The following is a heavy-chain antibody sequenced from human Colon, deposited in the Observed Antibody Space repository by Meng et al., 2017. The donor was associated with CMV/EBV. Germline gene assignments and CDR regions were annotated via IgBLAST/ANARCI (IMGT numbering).Heavy chain of an antibody. J-gene: IGHJ3*02. CDR3: ARNYCSSVDCNLGDGLNM. CDR1: GYRFTSYG. V-gene: IGHV1-18*01. CDR2: TSVYHGNT. D-gene: IGHD2-2*01. Sequence: ASVTVSCKASGYRFTSYGIDWVRQAPGQGLEWMGWTSVYHGNTAYAHKFQDRVTMTTDTSTGTAYMELRRLTSDDTADYYCARNYCSSVDCNLGDGLNMWGQGTRVTVSS.